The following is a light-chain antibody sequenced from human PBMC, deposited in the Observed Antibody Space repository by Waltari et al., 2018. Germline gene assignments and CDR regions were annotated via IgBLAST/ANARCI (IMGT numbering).Light chain of an antibody. Sequence: QSVLTQPPSASGTPGQWVTISCSGSSSNIGSNTVNWYQQFPGTAPNLLIYNNNQRPSGVPDRFSGSKSGTSASLAISGLQSEDEADYYCAAWDGSLNGWVFGGGTKLTVL. V-gene: IGLV1-44*01. J-gene: IGLJ3*02. CDR1: SSNIGSNT. CDR2: NNN. CDR3: AAWDGSLNGWV.